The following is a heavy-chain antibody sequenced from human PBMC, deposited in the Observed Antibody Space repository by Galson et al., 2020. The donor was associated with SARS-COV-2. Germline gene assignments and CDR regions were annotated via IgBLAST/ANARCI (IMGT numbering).Heavy chain of an antibody. CDR2: VSWNGGAS. J-gene: IGHJ2*01. V-gene: IGHV3-9*01. CDR1: GFTFNDLA. CDR3: VRGAAGYGDCASDWYFGL. D-gene: IGHD4-17*01. Sequence: GGSLRLSCEASGFTFNDLAMHWVRQAPGKGLEWVSGVSWNGGASGYADSVKGRCTISRDNAKKSLILQMNSLRPEDTALYYCVRGAAGYGDCASDWYFGLWGRGTLVTVSS.